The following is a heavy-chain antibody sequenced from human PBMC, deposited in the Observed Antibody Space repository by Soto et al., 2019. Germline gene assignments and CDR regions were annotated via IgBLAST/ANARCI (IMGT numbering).Heavy chain of an antibody. CDR2: ITIYYGDT. CDR3: ARGDGDTLDY. D-gene: IGHD2-21*02. V-gene: IGHV1-18*01. CDR1: GDTFRNYG. J-gene: IGHJ4*02. Sequence: QVQLVQSGAEVKKPGASVTVSCKASGDTFRNYGITWVRQAPGQGLEWMAWITIYYGDTKTAQKYQGRVTVTADTSTSTAYMELSSLTSDDTAVYYCARGDGDTLDYWGQGTLVSVSS.